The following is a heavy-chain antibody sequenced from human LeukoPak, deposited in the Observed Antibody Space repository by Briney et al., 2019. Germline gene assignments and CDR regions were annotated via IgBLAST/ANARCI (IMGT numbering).Heavy chain of an antibody. CDR1: GGSISSYY. CDR3: ARSTVTAGACDY. CDR2: IYYSGST. Sequence: KPSETLSLTCTVSGGSISSYYWSWIRQPPGKGLEWIGYIYYSGSTNYNPSLKSRVTISVDTSKNQFSLKLSSVTAADTAVYYCARSTVTAGACDYWGQGTLDTVSS. D-gene: IGHD2-21*02. J-gene: IGHJ4*02. V-gene: IGHV4-59*01.